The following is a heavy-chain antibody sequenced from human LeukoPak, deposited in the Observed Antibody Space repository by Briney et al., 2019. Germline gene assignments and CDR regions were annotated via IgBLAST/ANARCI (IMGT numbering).Heavy chain of an antibody. Sequence: ASVKVSCTASGFTFTNFDIHWVRQAPGQGLEWMGWINPKSGDTNYAPKFQGRVTMTRDTSISTAYMELNRLRSDDTAVYYCAEDRVVYYDYSSGWYDYWGQGTLVTVSS. V-gene: IGHV1-2*02. J-gene: IGHJ4*02. CDR1: GFTFTNFD. CDR3: AEDRVVYYDYSSGWYDY. D-gene: IGHD3-3*01. CDR2: INPKSGDT.